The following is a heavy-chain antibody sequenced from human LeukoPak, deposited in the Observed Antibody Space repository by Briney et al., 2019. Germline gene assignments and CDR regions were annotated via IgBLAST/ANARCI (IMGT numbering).Heavy chain of an antibody. D-gene: IGHD1-26*01. J-gene: IGHJ4*02. V-gene: IGHV3-9*01. CDR2: INWNSDNI. Sequence: PGGSLRLSCAASGFTFNDHAMYWVRQAPGKGLEWVSVINWNSDNIGYADSVKGRFTISRDNAKNSLYLQMNSLRAEDKALYYCARGGVGATTVFDYWGQGTLVTVSS. CDR3: ARGGVGATTVFDY. CDR1: GFTFNDHA.